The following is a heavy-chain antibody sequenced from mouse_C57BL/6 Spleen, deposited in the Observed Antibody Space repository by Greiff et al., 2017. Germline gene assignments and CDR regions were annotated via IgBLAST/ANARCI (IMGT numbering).Heavy chain of an antibody. CDR1: GYSITSGYY. CDR2: IRYDGSN. Sequence: VQLQQSGPGLVKPSQSLSLTCSVTGYSITSGYYWNWIRQLPGNKLEWMGYIRYDGSNNYNPSLKNRISITRDTSKNQLFLKLNSVTTEDTATVYCARGGYYDYDYAMDYWGQGTSVTVSS. V-gene: IGHV3-6*01. D-gene: IGHD2-4*01. CDR3: ARGGYYDYDYAMDY. J-gene: IGHJ4*01.